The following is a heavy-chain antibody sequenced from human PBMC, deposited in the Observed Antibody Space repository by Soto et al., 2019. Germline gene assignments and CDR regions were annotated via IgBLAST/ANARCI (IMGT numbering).Heavy chain of an antibody. Sequence: PSETLSLTCAVSGYSISRGYYWGWIRQPPGRGLEWIGSIYHSGTTFYNPSLKSRVNISVDTSKNQFSLKLKYVTAADTAVYYCARDRSPTPYYDFWSGTYGMDVWGQGTTVTVSS. CDR2: IYHSGTT. D-gene: IGHD3-3*01. CDR3: ARDRSPTPYYDFWSGTYGMDV. V-gene: IGHV4-38-2*02. J-gene: IGHJ6*02. CDR1: GYSISRGYY.